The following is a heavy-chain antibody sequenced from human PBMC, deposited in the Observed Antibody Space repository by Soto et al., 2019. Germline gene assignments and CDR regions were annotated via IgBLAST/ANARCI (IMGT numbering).Heavy chain of an antibody. J-gene: IGHJ3*02. Sequence: QVQLQESGPGLVKPSQTLSLSCTVSGGSISSGSHYWSWIRQLPGKGLDWIGYNYYSGNTYYNPSLKGRVSISLDTSKNQLSFKLSSVTAADTALYYCARTDWNSIAFDIWGQGTMVTVSS. CDR1: GGSISSGSHY. CDR3: ARTDWNSIAFDI. D-gene: IGHD1-7*01. CDR2: NYYSGNT. V-gene: IGHV4-31*03.